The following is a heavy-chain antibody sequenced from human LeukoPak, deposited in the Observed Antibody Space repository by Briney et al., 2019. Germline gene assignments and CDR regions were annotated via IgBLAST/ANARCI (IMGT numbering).Heavy chain of an antibody. D-gene: IGHD3-10*02. CDR2: ISSSGSTI. CDR3: AELGITMIGGV. Sequence: GGSLRLSCSASRFTFSTYTMNWVRQAPGKGLEWVSYISSSGSTIYYADSVKGRFTISRDNAKNSLYLQMNSLRAEDTAVYYCAELGITMIGGVWGKGTTVTISS. CDR1: RFTFSTYT. V-gene: IGHV3-48*04. J-gene: IGHJ6*04.